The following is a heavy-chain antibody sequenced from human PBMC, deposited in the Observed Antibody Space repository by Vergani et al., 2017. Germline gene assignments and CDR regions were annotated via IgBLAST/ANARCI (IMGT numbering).Heavy chain of an antibody. Sequence: EVQMVESGGGLVKPGGSLRLSCVASGFTFSHYSMNWVRQAPGKGLEWVSSISGNNDDVYYADSVKGRFTISRDNAKNSLYLDMSSLRAEDTAVYYCARDRRSTFLEWLTGNFDYWGQGTLVTVSS. CDR3: ARDRRSTFLEWLTGNFDY. J-gene: IGHJ4*02. V-gene: IGHV3-21*01. CDR2: ISGNNDDV. D-gene: IGHD3-3*02. CDR1: GFTFSHYS.